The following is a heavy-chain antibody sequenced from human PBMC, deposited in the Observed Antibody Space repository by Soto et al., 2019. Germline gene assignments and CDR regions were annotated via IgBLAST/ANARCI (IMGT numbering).Heavy chain of an antibody. J-gene: IGHJ4*02. Sequence: VGSLRLSCAASGFGLISYSMDWVRQARGKGLEWVSPISSRSAHMYYADSVRGRFAISRDDAKNSLYLQMSSLRAEDTAVYFCARRAATTYHYLDFWGQGTLVTVSS. D-gene: IGHD4-17*01. CDR3: ARRAATTYHYLDF. V-gene: IGHV3-21*01. CDR2: ISSRSAHM. CDR1: GFGLISYS.